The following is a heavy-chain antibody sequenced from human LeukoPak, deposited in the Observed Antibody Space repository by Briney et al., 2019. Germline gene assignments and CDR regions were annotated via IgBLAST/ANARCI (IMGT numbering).Heavy chain of an antibody. Sequence: PGGSLRLSCAASGFTFSSYAMHWVRQAPGKGLEWVAVISYDGSNKYYADSVKGRFTISRDNSKNTLYLQMNSLRAEDTAVYYCARDIVLMVYAPPVGAVDYWGKGTLVPVSS. D-gene: IGHD2-8*01. CDR3: ARDIVLMVYAPPVGAVDY. CDR2: ISYDGSNK. CDR1: GFTFSSYA. J-gene: IGHJ4*02. V-gene: IGHV3-30*01.